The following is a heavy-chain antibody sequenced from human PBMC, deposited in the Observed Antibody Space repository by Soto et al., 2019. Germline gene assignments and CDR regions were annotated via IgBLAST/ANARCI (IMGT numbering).Heavy chain of an antibody. Sequence: QEKLVQSGAEVKMPGSSVKVSCKATGGLFSSYPISWVRQAPGQGLEWMGGIIPVFQTPYYTQKFQGRVTITADDSANTAYMELSSLRVEDTAIYYCARGGSGYTWFNEFWGQGTLVTVSS. CDR3: ARGGSGYTWFNEF. CDR2: IIPVFQTP. J-gene: IGHJ4*02. D-gene: IGHD3-22*01. V-gene: IGHV1-69*01. CDR1: GGLFSSYP.